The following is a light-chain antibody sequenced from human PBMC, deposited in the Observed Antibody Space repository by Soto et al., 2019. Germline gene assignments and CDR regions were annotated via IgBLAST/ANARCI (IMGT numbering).Light chain of an antibody. V-gene: IGKV3-15*01. Sequence: EIVMTQSPATLSVSPGERATLSCRASQSVSSYLAWYQQKPGQAPRLLIYDASNRATGIPARFSGSGSGTEFTLTISSLQSEDFALYYCQQYNNWPPSITFGQGTRLEIK. CDR2: DAS. CDR1: QSVSSY. CDR3: QQYNNWPPSIT. J-gene: IGKJ5*01.